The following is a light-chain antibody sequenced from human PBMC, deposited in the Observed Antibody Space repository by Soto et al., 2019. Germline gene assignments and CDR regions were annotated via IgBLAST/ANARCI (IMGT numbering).Light chain of an antibody. CDR1: SSNIGRNT. J-gene: IGLJ3*02. CDR3: AAWDDSLNTWA. Sequence: QSVLTQPPSASGTPGQRVTLSCSGSSSNIGRNTVKWYRQLPGTAPELLIDSSDQRPSGVPDRFSGAQSGTSASLAISGLQSEDEADYICAAWDDSLNTWAFGGGTKVTVL. V-gene: IGLV1-44*01. CDR2: SSD.